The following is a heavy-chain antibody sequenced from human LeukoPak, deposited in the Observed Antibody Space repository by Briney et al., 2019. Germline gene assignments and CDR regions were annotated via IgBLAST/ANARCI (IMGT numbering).Heavy chain of an antibody. D-gene: IGHD3-10*01. Sequence: GGSLRLSCAASGFTFSSYEMNWVRQAPGKGLEWVSYISSSAGTTYYADSVKGRFTISRDNAKNSLYLQMNSLRAEDTAVYYCARQVVTRFLSGSSVFDYWGQGTLVTVSS. CDR3: ARQVVTRFLSGSSVFDY. J-gene: IGHJ4*02. V-gene: IGHV3-48*03. CDR2: ISSSAGTT. CDR1: GFTFSSYE.